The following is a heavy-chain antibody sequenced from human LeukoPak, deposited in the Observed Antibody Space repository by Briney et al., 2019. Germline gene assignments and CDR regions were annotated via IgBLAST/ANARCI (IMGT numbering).Heavy chain of an antibody. J-gene: IGHJ4*02. D-gene: IGHD4-23*01. CDR1: GGSFSDYY. CDR3: ASHGGSFDY. CDR2: INHSGST. V-gene: IGHV4-34*01. Sequence: SETLSLTCAVYGGSFSDYYWSWIRQSPGKGLEWIGEINHSGSTNYNPSLKSRVTILVDSSKNQFSLKLSSVTAADTAVYYCASHGGSFDYWGQGTLVTVSS.